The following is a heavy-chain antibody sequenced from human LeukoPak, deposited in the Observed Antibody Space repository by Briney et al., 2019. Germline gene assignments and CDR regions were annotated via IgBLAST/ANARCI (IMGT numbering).Heavy chain of an antibody. V-gene: IGHV4-34*01. CDR1: GGSFSGYY. D-gene: IGHD6-19*01. Sequence: PSETLSLTCAVYGGSFSGYYWSWIRQPPGKGLEWIGEINHSGSTNYNPSLKSRVTISVDTSKNQFSLKLSSVTAADTAVYYCARGYRSGWLYWGQGTLVTVSS. CDR2: INHSGST. CDR3: ARGYRSGWLY. J-gene: IGHJ4*02.